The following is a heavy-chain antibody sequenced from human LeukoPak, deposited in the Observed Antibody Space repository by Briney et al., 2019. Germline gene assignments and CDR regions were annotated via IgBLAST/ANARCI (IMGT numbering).Heavy chain of an antibody. J-gene: IGHJ6*02. CDR2: IYHSGST. CDR3: ARLSRIAAAGHYYYGMDV. V-gene: IGHV4-59*12. D-gene: IGHD6-13*01. Sequence: PSETLSLTCTVSGGSISSYYWSWVRQPPGKGLEYIGYIYHSGSTNYNPSLKSRVTISVDTSKNQFSLKLSSVTAADTAVYYCARLSRIAAAGHYYYGMDVWGQGTTVTVSS. CDR1: GGSISSYY.